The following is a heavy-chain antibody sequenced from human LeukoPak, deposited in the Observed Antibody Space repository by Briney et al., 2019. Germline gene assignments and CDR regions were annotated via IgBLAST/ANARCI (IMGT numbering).Heavy chain of an antibody. J-gene: IGHJ4*02. CDR3: AKGIRSSSWYCFDY. V-gene: IGHV3-23*01. Sequence: GGSLRLSCAASGFTFSSYAMSWVRQVPGKGLEWVSGISSSGGSTYYTDSVKGRFTISRDNSKNTLYLQMNSLRAEDTAVYYCAKGIRSSSWYCFDYWGQGTLVSVSS. CDR1: GFTFSSYA. D-gene: IGHD6-13*01. CDR2: ISSSGGST.